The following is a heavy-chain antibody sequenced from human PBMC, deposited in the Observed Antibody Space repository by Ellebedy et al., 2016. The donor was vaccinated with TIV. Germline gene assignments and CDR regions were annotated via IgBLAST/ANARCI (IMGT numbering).Heavy chain of an antibody. Sequence: MPSETLSLTCTVSGGSISSYYWSWIRQPPGKGLEWIGYIYYSGSTNYNPSLKSRVTISVDTSKNQFSLKLSSVTAADTAVYYCARLLRRSYGMDVWGQGTTVTVSS. J-gene: IGHJ6*02. V-gene: IGHV4-59*08. CDR2: IYYSGST. CDR1: GGSISSYY. CDR3: ARLLRRSYGMDV.